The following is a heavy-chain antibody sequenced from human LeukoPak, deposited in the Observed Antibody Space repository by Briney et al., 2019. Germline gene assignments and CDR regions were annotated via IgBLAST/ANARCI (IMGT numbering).Heavy chain of an antibody. CDR3: AKADRGWGVITKD. CDR1: GFTFTSYA. V-gene: IGHV3-23*01. J-gene: IGHJ4*02. CDR2: IGGSGDFT. Sequence: GGSLRLSCAASGFTFTSYAMSWVRQAPGKGLEWVSAIGGSGDFTYYAEYVRGRFTISRDNSEKTLYLQMNSLRAEDTAVYYCAKADRGWGVITKDWGQGTLVTVSS. D-gene: IGHD3-10*01.